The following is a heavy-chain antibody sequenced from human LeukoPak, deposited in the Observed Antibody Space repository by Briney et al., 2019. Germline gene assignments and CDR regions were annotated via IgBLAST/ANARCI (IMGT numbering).Heavy chain of an antibody. CDR2: ISYDGSNK. J-gene: IGHJ4*02. CDR3: ARGSRPGGRIAARHTAYYFDY. Sequence: SGRSLRLSCAASGFTFSSYAMHWVRQAPGKGLEWVAVISYDGSNKYYADSVKGRFTISRDNSKNTLYLQMNSLRAEDTAVYYCARGSRPGGRIAARHTAYYFDYWGQGTLVTVSS. V-gene: IGHV3-30*04. CDR1: GFTFSSYA. D-gene: IGHD6-6*01.